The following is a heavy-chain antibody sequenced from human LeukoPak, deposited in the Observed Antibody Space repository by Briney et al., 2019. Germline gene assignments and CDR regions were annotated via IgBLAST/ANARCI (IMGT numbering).Heavy chain of an antibody. V-gene: IGHV3-23*01. J-gene: IGHJ4*02. CDR2: ISGGVGIT. CDR3: AKGVGGNPRYYFDY. D-gene: IGHD4-23*01. Sequence: PGGSRRLSCAASGFTINNYGMTWVRQVPGKGLEWVSVISGGVGITNYADSVKGRFTISRDTSENTLYLQMNSLRADDTGVYYCAKGVGGNPRYYFDYWGQGTVVTVSS. CDR1: GFTINNYG.